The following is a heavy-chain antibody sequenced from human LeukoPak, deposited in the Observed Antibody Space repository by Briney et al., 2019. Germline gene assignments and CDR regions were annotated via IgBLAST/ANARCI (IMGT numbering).Heavy chain of an antibody. Sequence: GGSLILSCAASGFTFSSYWMHWVRQTPGTGLVWVSRVSSDGSITAYADSVKGRFTISRDNAKNTLYLQMNSLRAEDTALYYCARGIPNLRGLDVWGQGTTVTVSS. CDR1: GFTFSSYW. V-gene: IGHV3-74*01. CDR2: VSSDGSIT. J-gene: IGHJ6*02. CDR3: ARGIPNLRGLDV.